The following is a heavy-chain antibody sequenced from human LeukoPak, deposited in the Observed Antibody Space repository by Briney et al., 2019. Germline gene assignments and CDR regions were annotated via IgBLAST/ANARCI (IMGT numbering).Heavy chain of an antibody. CDR1: GASISSGGYY. Sequence: SQTLSLTCTVSGASISSGGYYWNWIRQPPGKGLEWSGYIYYSRNTSYSPSLTSRLTISVDTSTNQFSLKLSSVPAADTAVYYCARDGYNSGYFDYWGQGTLVTVSS. CDR3: ARDGYNSGYFDY. D-gene: IGHD5-24*01. CDR2: IYYSRNT. J-gene: IGHJ4*02. V-gene: IGHV4-30-4*01.